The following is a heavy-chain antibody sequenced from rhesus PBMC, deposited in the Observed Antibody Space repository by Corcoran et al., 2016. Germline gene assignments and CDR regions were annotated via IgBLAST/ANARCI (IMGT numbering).Heavy chain of an antibody. V-gene: IGHV3-54*02. Sequence: EVQLVESGGGLVQPGGSLRLSCAASGFTFSSYGMPWVRQAPGEGLEWVEVISYDGMKKSYAESVKDRFTSSRDNSKNMLYLQMSNLNLEDTAVYYCARDPGYSGYRSFDYWGQGVLVTVSS. J-gene: IGHJ4*01. CDR3: ARDPGYSGYRSFDY. CDR1: GFTFSSYG. CDR2: ISYDGMKK. D-gene: IGHD5-42*01.